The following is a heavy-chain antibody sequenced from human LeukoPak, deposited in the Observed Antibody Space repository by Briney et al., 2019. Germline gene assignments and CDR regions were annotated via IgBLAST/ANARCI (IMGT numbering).Heavy chain of an antibody. CDR1: GFAVSRNY. Sequence: GGSLRLSCAASGFAVSRNYMSWVRQAPGKGLEWVSTIFSGGSTYYADSVKGRFTISRDNSKNTLYLQMNSLRAEDTAVYYCARVNYYDLFFDLWGRGTVVTVSS. CDR3: ARVNYYDLFFDL. J-gene: IGHJ2*01. V-gene: IGHV3-66*01. CDR2: IFSGGST. D-gene: IGHD3-22*01.